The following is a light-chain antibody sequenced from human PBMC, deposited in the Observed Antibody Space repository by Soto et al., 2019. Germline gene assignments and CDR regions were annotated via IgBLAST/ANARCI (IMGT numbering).Light chain of an antibody. CDR1: SSDVGGYNY. Sequence: QSALTQPASVSGSPGQAITISCTGTSSDVGGYNYVSWYQQHPGKAPKLMVYDVSNRPSGVSNRFSGSKPGNTASLTISGLQAEDEADHYCSSYTSSSTLVFGGGTKLTVL. V-gene: IGLV2-14*01. CDR3: SSYTSSSTLV. CDR2: DVS. J-gene: IGLJ2*01.